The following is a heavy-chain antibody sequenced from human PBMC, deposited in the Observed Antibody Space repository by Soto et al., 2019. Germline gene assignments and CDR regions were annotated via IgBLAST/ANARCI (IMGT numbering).Heavy chain of an antibody. J-gene: IGHJ5*02. CDR3: ARLRTATNKYKWFDP. CDR1: GAALNSGNYY. Sequence: NPSETLSLTCSVSGAALNSGNYYWSWIRQVPGKGLEWIGHIYVTGAVDYNPSLRDRITISQDTSERQFSLNLRLVTAADTAVYYCARLRTATNKYKWFDPWGQGTLVTVSS. CDR2: IYVTGAV. V-gene: IGHV4-31*03. D-gene: IGHD2-15*01.